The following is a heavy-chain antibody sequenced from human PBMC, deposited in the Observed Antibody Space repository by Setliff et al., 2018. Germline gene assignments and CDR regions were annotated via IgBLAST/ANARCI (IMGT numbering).Heavy chain of an antibody. J-gene: IGHJ6*02. CDR1: GFAFNTYW. Sequence: GESLRLSCAASGFAFNTYWMHWVRQVPGKGLVWVARINGDGCVANYADAVKGRFTISRDNAKNTLSLQMNTLKAEDTAVYYCTRDIVVFTDIDYYYSGMDVWGQGTAVTVSS. CDR2: INGDGCVA. CDR3: TRDIVVFTDIDYYYSGMDV. D-gene: IGHD2-21*01. V-gene: IGHV3-74*01.